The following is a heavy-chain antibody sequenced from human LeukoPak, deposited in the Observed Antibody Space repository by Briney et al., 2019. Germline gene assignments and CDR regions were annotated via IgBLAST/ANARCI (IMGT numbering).Heavy chain of an antibody. CDR2: ISGNGGGT. CDR1: GFTFSSYA. D-gene: IGHD6-13*01. V-gene: IGHV3-23*01. CDR3: AKSFGYSRSWFDY. Sequence: GGSLRLSCAASGFTFSSYAMSWARQAPGKRLEWVSGISGNGGGTYYADSVKGRFTISRDNSKNTLYLQMNSLRAEDTAVYYCAKSFGYSRSWFDYWGQGTLVTVSS. J-gene: IGHJ4*02.